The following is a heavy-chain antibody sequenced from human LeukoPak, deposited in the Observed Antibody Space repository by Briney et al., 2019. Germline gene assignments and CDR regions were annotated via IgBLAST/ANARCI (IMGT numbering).Heavy chain of an antibody. CDR2: IYYSGST. D-gene: IGHD3-16*01. J-gene: IGHJ4*02. Sequence: PSETLSLTCTVSGGSISSGGYYWSWIRQHPGKGLEWIGYIYYSGSTYYNPSLKSRVTISVDTSKNQFSLKLSSVTAADTAVYYCARHSMITLDYWGQGTLVTVSS. CDR1: GGSISSGGYY. V-gene: IGHV4-31*03. CDR3: ARHSMITLDY.